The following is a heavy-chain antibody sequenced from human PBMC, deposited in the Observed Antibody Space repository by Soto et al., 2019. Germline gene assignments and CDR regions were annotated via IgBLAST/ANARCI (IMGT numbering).Heavy chain of an antibody. CDR1: GFTFSAYA. CDR3: AKDVISGDGFWLMDH. CDR2: IYGNGAGL. Sequence: GGSLRLSCAASGFTFSAYAMTWVRHAPGKGLESVSGIYGNGAGLQYADSVRGRFTISRDNSKNTLYLQMNSLRAEDTAVYYCAKDVISGDGFWLMDHWGQGTLVTVSS. V-gene: IGHV3-23*01. J-gene: IGHJ4*02. D-gene: IGHD2-21*02.